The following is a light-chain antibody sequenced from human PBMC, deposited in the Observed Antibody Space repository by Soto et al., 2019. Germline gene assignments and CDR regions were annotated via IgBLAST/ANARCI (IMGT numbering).Light chain of an antibody. V-gene: IGLV2-14*01. Sequence: QSALTQPASVSGSPGQSITIYCTGTSSDVGGYSFVSWYQQHPGKAPKLMIYDVSNRPSGVSNRFSGSKSGNTASLTISGLQAEDEADYYCSSYTSSSTLVVFGGGTKVTVL. CDR3: SSYTSSSTLVV. J-gene: IGLJ2*01. CDR1: SSDVGGYSF. CDR2: DVS.